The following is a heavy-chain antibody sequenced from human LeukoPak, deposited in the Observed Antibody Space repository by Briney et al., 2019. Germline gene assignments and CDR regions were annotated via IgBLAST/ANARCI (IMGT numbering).Heavy chain of an antibody. CDR3: ARELLGHGYNSGDFDY. CDR2: ISYDGSNK. J-gene: IGHJ4*02. D-gene: IGHD5-24*01. CDR1: GFIFSSFG. V-gene: IGHV3-30*03. Sequence: PGGSLRLSCAASGFIFSSFGMHWVRQAPGKGLEWVAVISYDGSNKYHADSLKGRFIVSRDNSKNTLYLQMNSLRAEDTAVYYCARELLGHGYNSGDFDYWGQGTLVTVSS.